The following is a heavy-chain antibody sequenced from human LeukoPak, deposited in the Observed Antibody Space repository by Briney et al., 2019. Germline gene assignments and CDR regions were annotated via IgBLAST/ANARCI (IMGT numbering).Heavy chain of an antibody. CDR1: GDSISSGNY. D-gene: IGHD1/OR15-1a*01. V-gene: IGHV4-38-2*02. CDR3: ARQKWEQQGRDYYFNGLDV. CDR2: IDISGNT. J-gene: IGHJ6*02. Sequence: KPSETLSLTCTVSGDSISSGNYWGWIRQPPGKGLEWIGRIDISGNTNHNPSLESRITISVDTSKNQFSLKLTSVTAADTAVYYCARQKWEQQGRDYYFNGLDVWGPGTTVIVSS.